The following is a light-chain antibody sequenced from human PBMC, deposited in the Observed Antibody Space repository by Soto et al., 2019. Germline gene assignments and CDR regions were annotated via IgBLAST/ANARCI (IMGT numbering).Light chain of an antibody. CDR1: QSLLHSNVYNX. CDR3: HQYDSVAQT. V-gene: IGKV2-28*01. CDR2: LGS. Sequence: IVMTQSPLSLPVTPGEPASISCRSSQSLLHSNVYNXXXWXXHXSXLSPQLLIYLGSNGASGVPDRFSGSGSGTDFTLTISRLEPEDFAVYYCHQYDSVAQTFGQGTKVDIK. J-gene: IGKJ1*01.